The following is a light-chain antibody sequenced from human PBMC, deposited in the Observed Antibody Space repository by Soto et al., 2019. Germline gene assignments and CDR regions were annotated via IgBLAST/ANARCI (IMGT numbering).Light chain of an antibody. V-gene: IGLV2-14*01. CDR2: DVN. Sequence: QSVLTQPASVSGSPGQSITISCTGTSSDVGTYDYVSWHQQHPGKAPKLIIYDVNNRPSGVSSRFSGSKSGNTASLTISGLQAEDEADYYCCSFSPSGTHVFGTGTKFTVL. CDR3: CSFSPSGTHV. J-gene: IGLJ1*01. CDR1: SSDVGTYDY.